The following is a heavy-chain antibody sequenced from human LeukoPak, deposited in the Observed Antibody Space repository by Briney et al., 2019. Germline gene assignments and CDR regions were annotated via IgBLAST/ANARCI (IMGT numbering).Heavy chain of an antibody. V-gene: IGHV4-34*01. J-gene: IGHJ5*02. D-gene: IGHD3-9*01. Sequence: PSETLSLTCAVYGGSFSGYYWSWIRQPPGKGLEWIGEINHSGSTNYNPSLKSRVTISVDTSKNQFSLKLTSVTAADTAVYYCARGPDLYFDWISNNWFDPWGQGTLVTVSS. CDR2: INHSGST. CDR3: ARGPDLYFDWISNNWFDP. CDR1: GGSFSGYY.